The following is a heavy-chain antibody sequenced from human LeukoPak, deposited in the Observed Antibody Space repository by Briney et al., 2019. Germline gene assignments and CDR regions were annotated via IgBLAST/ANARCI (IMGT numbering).Heavy chain of an antibody. J-gene: IGHJ4*02. V-gene: IGHV1-8*01. CDR2: MNPNSGNT. CDR1: GYTFTSYD. Sequence: ASVKVSCKASGYTFTSYDINWVRQATGQGLEWMGWMNPNSGNTGYAQKFQGRVTMTRNSSITTAYMELSSLRSEDTAVYYCARRHGRCSDGSCYYPDYWGQGTLVTISS. CDR3: ARRHGRCSDGSCYYPDY. D-gene: IGHD2-15*01.